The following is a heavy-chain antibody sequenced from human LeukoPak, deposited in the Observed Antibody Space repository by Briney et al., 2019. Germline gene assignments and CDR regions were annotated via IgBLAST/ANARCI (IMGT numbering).Heavy chain of an antibody. J-gene: IGHJ6*02. CDR3: AKDHSGHYDFWSGYYYYGMDV. Sequence: GGSLRLSCAASGFTFSSYGMHWVRQAPGKGLEWVAVISYDGSNKYYADSVKGRFTISRDNSKNTLYLQMNSLRAEDTAVYYCAKDHSGHYDFWSGYYYYGMDVWGQGTTVTVSS. V-gene: IGHV3-30*18. CDR1: GFTFSSYG. CDR2: ISYDGSNK. D-gene: IGHD3-3*01.